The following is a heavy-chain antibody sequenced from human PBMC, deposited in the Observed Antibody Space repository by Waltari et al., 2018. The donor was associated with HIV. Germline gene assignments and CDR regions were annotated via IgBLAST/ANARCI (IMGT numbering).Heavy chain of an antibody. CDR3: AGQPSAWDI. Sequence: QLQESGPGLVKPSETLSLTCTVSGGSISSSGFFWGWIRQAPGKGLEWIGSVYHTGNTFYNPSLKGRVSMFIDRVTNQFSLRLTSVTAADTGIYYWAGQPSAWDIWGQGMLVSVSS. CDR2: VYHTGNT. J-gene: IGHJ4*02. CDR1: GGSISSSGFF. D-gene: IGHD1-26*01. V-gene: IGHV4-39*01.